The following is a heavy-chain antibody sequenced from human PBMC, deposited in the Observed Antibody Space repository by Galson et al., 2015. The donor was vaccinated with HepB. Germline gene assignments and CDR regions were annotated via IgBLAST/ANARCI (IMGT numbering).Heavy chain of an antibody. Sequence: RLSCAASGFTFSSYSMNWVRQAPGKGLEWVSSISSSSSYIYYADSVKGRFTISRDNAKNSLYLQMNSLRAEDTVVYYCASQSSVVPAALDYWGQGTLVTVSS. J-gene: IGHJ4*02. D-gene: IGHD2-2*01. CDR2: ISSSSSYI. CDR1: GFTFSSYS. CDR3: ASQSSVVPAALDY. V-gene: IGHV3-21*01.